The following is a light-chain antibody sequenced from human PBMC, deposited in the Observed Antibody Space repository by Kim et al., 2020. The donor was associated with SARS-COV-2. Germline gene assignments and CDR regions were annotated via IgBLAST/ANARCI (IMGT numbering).Light chain of an antibody. Sequence: EIVMTQSPATLSVSPGERATLSCRASQSVTTKLAWHQQKPGQAPRLLVYGASTRATGIPARFSGSGSGTEFTLTISSLQSEDFAVYYCQQYNNWATFGQGTKVDIK. CDR2: GAS. CDR3: QQYNNWAT. CDR1: QSVTTK. V-gene: IGKV3-15*01. J-gene: IGKJ1*01.